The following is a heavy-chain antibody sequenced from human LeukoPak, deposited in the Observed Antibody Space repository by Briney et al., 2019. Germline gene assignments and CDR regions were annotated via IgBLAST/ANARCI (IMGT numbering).Heavy chain of an antibody. CDR2: IYPVDSDT. CDR1: GYSFTTYW. Sequence: GESLKISCQGSGYSFTTYWIAWVRQMPGKGLEWMGIIYPVDSDTKYSPSFEGQVTISADKSISTAYLQWSRLKASETAMYYCARRPGAFAIWGQGTMVTVSS. J-gene: IGHJ3*02. CDR3: ARRPGAFAI. V-gene: IGHV5-51*01.